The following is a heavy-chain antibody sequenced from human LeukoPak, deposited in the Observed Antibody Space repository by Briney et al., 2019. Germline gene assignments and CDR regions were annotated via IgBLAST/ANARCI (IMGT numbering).Heavy chain of an antibody. D-gene: IGHD2-2*01. V-gene: IGHV1-8*03. J-gene: IGHJ5*02. CDR2: MNPNSGNT. CDR1: GYTFTSYD. CDR3: ARGFYCSSTSCYYWFDP. Sequence: GASVKVSCKASGYTFTSYDINWVRQATGQGLEWMGCMNPNSGNTGYAQKFQGRVTITRNTSISTAYMELSSLRSEDTAVYYCARGFYCSSTSCYYWFDPWGQGTLVTVSS.